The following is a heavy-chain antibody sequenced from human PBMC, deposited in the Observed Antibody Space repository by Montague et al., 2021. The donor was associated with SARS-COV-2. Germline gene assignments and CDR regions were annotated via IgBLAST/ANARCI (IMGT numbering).Heavy chain of an antibody. J-gene: IGHJ4*02. CDR3: ARSWGQWLLWGYYLDY. CDR2: IYYSGST. D-gene: IGHD6-19*01. CDR1: GGSISSSSYY. V-gene: IGHV4-39*01. Sequence: SETLSLTRTLSGGSISSSSYYWGWIRQPPGKGLEWIGSIYYSGSTYYNPSLKSRVTISVDTSKNQFSLKLSSVTAADTAVYYCARSWGQWLLWGYYLDYWGQGTLVTVSS.